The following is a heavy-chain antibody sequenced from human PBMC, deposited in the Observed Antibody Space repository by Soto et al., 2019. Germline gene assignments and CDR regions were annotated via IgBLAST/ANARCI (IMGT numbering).Heavy chain of an antibody. CDR1: GFTFTDYW. CDR2: LNQGGNEK. D-gene: IGHD3-10*02. CDR3: ARAQFIGTYYVWGLTYVFGH. J-gene: IGHJ4*01. V-gene: IGHV3-7*03. Sequence: PGGSLRLSCAASGFTFTDYWMSWVRQAPGEGLEWVANLNQGGNEKNYLDSVKGRFTISRDNAKHSVYLQLNSLRAEGTVVYYCARAQFIGTYYVWGLTYVFGHWGRGSPVTV.